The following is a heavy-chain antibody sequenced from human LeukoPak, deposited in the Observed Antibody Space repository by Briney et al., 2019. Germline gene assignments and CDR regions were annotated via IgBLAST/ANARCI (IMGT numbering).Heavy chain of an antibody. V-gene: IGHV1-18*01. Sequence: VSVKVSCKASGYTFTSYGISWVRQAPGQGLEWMGWISPYNGNTNYAQKLQGRVTMTTDTSTSTTYMELRSLRSDDTAVYYCARDILPYSSGRWSHYWGQGTLVTVSS. CDR1: GYTFTSYG. CDR3: ARDILPYSSGRWSHY. J-gene: IGHJ4*02. D-gene: IGHD6-19*01. CDR2: ISPYNGNT.